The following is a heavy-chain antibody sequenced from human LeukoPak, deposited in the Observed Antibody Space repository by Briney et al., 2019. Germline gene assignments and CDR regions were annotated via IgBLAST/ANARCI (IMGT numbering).Heavy chain of an antibody. D-gene: IGHD6-13*01. Sequence: ASVKVSCKASGYTFTSYAMHWVRQAPGQRLEWMGWINAGNGNTKYSQKFQGRVTITRDTSASTAYMELSSLRSEDTAVYYCARDIPTDILAAAGSFDYWGQGTLVTVSS. CDR1: GYTFTSYA. CDR3: ARDIPTDILAAAGSFDY. CDR2: INAGNGNT. J-gene: IGHJ4*02. V-gene: IGHV1-3*01.